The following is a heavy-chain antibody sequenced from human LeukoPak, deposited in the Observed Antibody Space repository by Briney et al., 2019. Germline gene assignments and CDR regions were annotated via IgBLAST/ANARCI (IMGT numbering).Heavy chain of an antibody. D-gene: IGHD2-2*02. J-gene: IGHJ6*03. CDR3: AREGYQLLYAYYYYYMDV. V-gene: IGHV3-21*01. Sequence: GGSLRLSCAASGFTFSSYSMNWVRQAPGKGLEWVSSISSSSSYIYYADSVKGRFTISRDNAKNSLHLQMNSLRAEDTAVYYCAREGYQLLYAYYYYYMDVWGKGTTVTVSS. CDR1: GFTFSSYS. CDR2: ISSSSSYI.